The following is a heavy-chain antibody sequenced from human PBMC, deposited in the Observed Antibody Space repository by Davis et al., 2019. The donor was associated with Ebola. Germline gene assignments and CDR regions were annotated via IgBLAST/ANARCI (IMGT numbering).Heavy chain of an antibody. CDR2: MNPNSGNT. V-gene: IGHV1-8*01. CDR1: GYTFTGYD. J-gene: IGHJ4*02. D-gene: IGHD2-21*01. CDR3: ARGGVAYSDLDY. Sequence: ASVKVSCKASGYTFTGYDISWVRQATGQGLEWMGWMNPNSGNTGYAQKFQGRVTMTRENSMSTAYMELRSLRSEDTAVYFCARGGVAYSDLDYWGQGTLVAVSS.